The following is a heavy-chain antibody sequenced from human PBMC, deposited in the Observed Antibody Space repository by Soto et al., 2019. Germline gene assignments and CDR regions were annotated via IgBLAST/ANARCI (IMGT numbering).Heavy chain of an antibody. D-gene: IGHD6-19*01. CDR1: GGSISSGGYY. J-gene: IGHJ6*02. V-gene: IGHV4-31*03. CDR3: AREVIPVAGTYYYYGMDV. Sequence: SETLSLTCTVSGGSISSGGYYWSWIRQHPGKGLEWIGYIYYSGSTYYNPSLKSRVTISVDTSKNQFSLKLSSVTAADTAVYYCAREVIPVAGTYYYYGMDVWGQGTTVTVSS. CDR2: IYYSGST.